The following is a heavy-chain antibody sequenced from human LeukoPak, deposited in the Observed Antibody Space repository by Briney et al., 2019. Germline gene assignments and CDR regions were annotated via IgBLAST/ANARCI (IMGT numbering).Heavy chain of an antibody. J-gene: IGHJ4*02. V-gene: IGHV4-59*01. Sequence: KPSETLSLTCTVSGASITSYYWNWIRQPPGKGLEWIGYFYYSGSDNYNPSLKGRITISVDTSKNQFSLKLSSVTAADTAVYYCVRGYCSGATCYHFDYWGQGTLVTVSS. CDR1: GASITSYY. CDR3: VRGYCSGATCYHFDY. D-gene: IGHD2-15*01. CDR2: FYYSGSD.